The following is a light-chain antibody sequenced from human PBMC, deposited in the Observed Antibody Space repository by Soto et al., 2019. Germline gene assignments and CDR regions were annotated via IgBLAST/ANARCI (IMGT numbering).Light chain of an antibody. Sequence: EIVSTQSPGTLSLSPGERATLSCRASQSVSSSYLAWYQQKPGQAPRLLIYGASSRATGIPDRFSGSGSGTDFTLTISSLEPEDFAVYYCQQRSNWPLTFGGGTKV. CDR1: QSVSSSY. CDR3: QQRSNWPLT. V-gene: IGKV3D-20*02. J-gene: IGKJ4*01. CDR2: GAS.